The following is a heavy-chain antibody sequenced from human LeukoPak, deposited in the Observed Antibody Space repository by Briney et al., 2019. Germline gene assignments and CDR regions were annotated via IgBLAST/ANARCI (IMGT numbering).Heavy chain of an antibody. CDR1: GGSFSDYH. Sequence: PSETLSLTCDISGGSFSDYHWTWIRQPPEKGLEWIGEINHSGNANYNPSLKSRVTISVDTSKNQFSLSLSSVTAADAAVYYCARTILVVPTSYFYFYHMDVWGEGTTVTASS. D-gene: IGHD2-2*01. V-gene: IGHV4-34*01. CDR3: ARTILVVPTSYFYFYHMDV. CDR2: INHSGNA. J-gene: IGHJ6*03.